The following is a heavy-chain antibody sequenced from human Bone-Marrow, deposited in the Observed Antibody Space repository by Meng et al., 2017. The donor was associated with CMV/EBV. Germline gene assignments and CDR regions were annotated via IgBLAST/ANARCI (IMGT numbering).Heavy chain of an antibody. V-gene: IGHV4-59*01. CDR1: GGSISSYY. J-gene: IGHJ5*02. D-gene: IGHD6-6*01. CDR3: SRRSYSTSSVWFEP. Sequence: SETLSLTCTVSGGSISSYYWSWIRQPPGKGLEWIGYIYYSGSTNYNHTLKSRVTISVDTSKNWYSLTLSSVTAADTAVYYCSRRSYSTSSVWFEPWGQGNLVTVSS. CDR2: IYYSGST.